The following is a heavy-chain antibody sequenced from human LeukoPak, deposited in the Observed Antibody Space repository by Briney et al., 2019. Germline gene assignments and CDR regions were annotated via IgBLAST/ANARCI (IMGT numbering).Heavy chain of an antibody. J-gene: IGHJ4*02. CDR1: GDTFGNYA. Sequence: ASVKVSCKASGDTFGNYAINWVRQAPGQGLEWMGKIIPMVDIVNTAQQFQGRVTITADKSTTTAYVELGSLKSEDTAVYYCASNMVRGLIPHWGQGTLVTVSS. CDR3: ASNMVRGLIPH. V-gene: IGHV1-69*04. CDR2: IIPMVDIV. D-gene: IGHD3-10*01.